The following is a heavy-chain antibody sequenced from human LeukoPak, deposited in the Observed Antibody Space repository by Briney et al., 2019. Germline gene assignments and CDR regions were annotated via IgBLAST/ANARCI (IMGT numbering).Heavy chain of an antibody. CDR3: ARETARIYDFWSGSLPNSDY. CDR1: GYTFTSYY. J-gene: IGHJ4*02. V-gene: IGHV1-46*01. CDR2: INPSGGST. Sequence: ASVKVSCKASGYTFTSYYMHWVRQAPGQGLEWMGIINPSGGSTSYAQKFQGRVTMTRDTSTSTVYMELSSLRSDDTAVYYCARETARIYDFWSGSLPNSDYWGQGTLVTVSS. D-gene: IGHD3-3*01.